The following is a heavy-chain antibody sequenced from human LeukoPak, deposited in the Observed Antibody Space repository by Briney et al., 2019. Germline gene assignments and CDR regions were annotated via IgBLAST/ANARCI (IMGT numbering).Heavy chain of an antibody. J-gene: IGHJ4*02. Sequence: GESLKISCKGSGYSFTSYWVGWGRQMPGKGLGWMGVIYPGDSDTRYSPSFQGQVTISADKSISTAYLQWSSLKASDTAMYYCARRRSDSSGYSAPDYWGQGTLVTVSS. CDR3: ARRRSDSSGYSAPDY. D-gene: IGHD3-22*01. CDR1: GYSFTSYW. CDR2: IYPGDSDT. V-gene: IGHV5-51*01.